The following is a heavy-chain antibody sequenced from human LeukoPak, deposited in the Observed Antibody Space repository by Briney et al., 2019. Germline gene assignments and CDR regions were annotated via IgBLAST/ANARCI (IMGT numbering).Heavy chain of an antibody. J-gene: IGHJ4*02. V-gene: IGHV3-15*01. CDR1: GFTFRNVW. CDR2: IKSKTDGETT. CDR3: STVLNGGTDY. D-gene: IGHD2-8*01. Sequence: GGSLRLSCAAPGFTFRNVWMSWVRQAPGKGLEWVGRIKSKTDGETTQYAAPVKGRFTISRDDSRNTLYLQMDSLTTGDTAVYYYSTVLNGGTDYWGRGALVTVSS.